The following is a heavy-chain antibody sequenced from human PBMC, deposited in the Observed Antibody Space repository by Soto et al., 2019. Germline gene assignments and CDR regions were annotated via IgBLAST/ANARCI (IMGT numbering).Heavy chain of an antibody. V-gene: IGHV1-24*01. D-gene: IGHD3-10*01. CDR2: FDPEDGET. CDR3: ARDRPLRFVGELLGYYMDV. CDR1: GYTLTELS. J-gene: IGHJ6*03. Sequence: GASVKVSCKVSGYTLTELSMHWVRQAPGKGLEWMGGFDPEDGETIYAQKFQGRVTMTEDTSTDTAYMELSSLRAEDTAVYYCARDRPLRFVGELLGYYMDVWGKGTTVTVSS.